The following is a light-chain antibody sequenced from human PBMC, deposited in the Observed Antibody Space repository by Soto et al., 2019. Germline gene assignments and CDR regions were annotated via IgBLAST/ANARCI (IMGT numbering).Light chain of an antibody. CDR2: LGS. V-gene: IGKV2-28*01. CDR3: MQPLENFRT. CDR1: ARLLHKNGYNY. J-gene: IGKJ1*01. Sequence: IVMTQSPLSLSVTPGEAASISCMSSARLLHKNGYNYVDWYMQKPGQSPQLLIHLGSNRASGVPDRFSGSGSDTYFTLEISRVEADDVGVYYCMQPLENFRTFGQGTKVEIK.